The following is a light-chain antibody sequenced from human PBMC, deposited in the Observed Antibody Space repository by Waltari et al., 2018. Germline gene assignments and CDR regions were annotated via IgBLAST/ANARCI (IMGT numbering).Light chain of an antibody. V-gene: IGLV3-1*01. J-gene: IGLJ2*01. Sequence: SYELTQPPSVSVSPGQTASITCSGDKLGDKYACWYQQKPGQSPVLVIYQDSKRPSGIPDPYSGSNSGNTAPLPISGTQAMDEADYYCQAWDSSTGVVFGGGTKLTVL. CDR3: QAWDSSTGVV. CDR2: QDS. CDR1: KLGDKY.